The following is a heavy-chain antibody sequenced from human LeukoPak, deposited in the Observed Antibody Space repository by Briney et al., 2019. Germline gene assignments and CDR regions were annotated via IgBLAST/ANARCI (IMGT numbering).Heavy chain of an antibody. D-gene: IGHD2-2*01. CDR1: GYTFTSYY. Sequence: ASVKVSCKASGYTFTSYYMHWVRQAPGQGLEWMGIINPSGGSTSYAQKFQGRVTMTRDTSTSTVYMELSSLRSEDTAVYYCARVGCSSTSCYAGPTYFDYWGQGTLVTVSS. J-gene: IGHJ4*02. CDR2: INPSGGST. CDR3: ARVGCSSTSCYAGPTYFDY. V-gene: IGHV1-46*01.